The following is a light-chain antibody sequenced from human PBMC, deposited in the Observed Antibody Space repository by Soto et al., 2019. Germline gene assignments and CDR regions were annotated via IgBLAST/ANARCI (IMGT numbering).Light chain of an antibody. CDR3: CSYAGSSPLYV. CDR1: SSDVGSYNL. J-gene: IGLJ1*01. V-gene: IGLV2-23*02. CDR2: AVS. Sequence: QSALTQPASVSGSPGQLITISCTGTSSDVGSYNLVSWYQQHPGKTPKLMIYAVSKRPSGVSNRFSGSKSGNTASLTISGLQAEDEADYYCCSYAGSSPLYVFGTGTKVTVL.